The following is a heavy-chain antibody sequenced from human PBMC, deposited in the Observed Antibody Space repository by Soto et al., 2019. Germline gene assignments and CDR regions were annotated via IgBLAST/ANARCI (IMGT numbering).Heavy chain of an antibody. CDR3: ASHSSGNWFDP. D-gene: IGHD6-19*01. CDR1: GFTFSSYS. Sequence: GGSLRLSCAASGFTFSSYSMNWVRQAPGKGLEWVSSISSSSSYIYYADSVKGRFTISRDNAKNSLYLQMNSLRAEDTAVYYCASHSSGNWFDPWGQGTLVTVSS. V-gene: IGHV3-21*01. CDR2: ISSSSSYI. J-gene: IGHJ5*02.